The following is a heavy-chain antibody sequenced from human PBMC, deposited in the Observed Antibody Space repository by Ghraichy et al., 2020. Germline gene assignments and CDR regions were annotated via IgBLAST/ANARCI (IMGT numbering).Heavy chain of an antibody. CDR2: ISSSGSTI. CDR1: GFTFSSYE. V-gene: IGHV3-48*03. J-gene: IGHJ4*02. CDR3: ARDGDTGGHYYPFDY. D-gene: IGHD3-22*01. Sequence: GGSLRLSCAASGFTFSSYEMNWVRQAPGKGLEWVSYISSSGSTIYSADSVKGRFTISRDNAKNSLYLQMNSLRAEDTAVYYCARDGDTGGHYYPFDYWGQGILVTVS.